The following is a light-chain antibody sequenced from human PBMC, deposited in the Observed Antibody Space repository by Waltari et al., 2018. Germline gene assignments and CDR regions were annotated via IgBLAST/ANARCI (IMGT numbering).Light chain of an antibody. J-gene: IGKJ2*01. V-gene: IGKV3-15*01. CDR3: QQYNNWPPYT. CDR2: GAY. CDR1: RSVSSN. Sequence: EIVMTQSPATLSVSPGDTASLSCRASRSVSSNLAWYQQKPGQAPRLLIYGAYTRATGIPARFSGSGSGTEFTLTISSLQSEDFAVYYCQQYNNWPPYTFGQGTKLEIK.